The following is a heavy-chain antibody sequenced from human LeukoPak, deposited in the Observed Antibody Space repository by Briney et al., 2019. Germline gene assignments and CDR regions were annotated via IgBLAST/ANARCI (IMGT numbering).Heavy chain of an antibody. CDR2: IYSGGST. CDR3: ATTQRPSGWYYY. V-gene: IGHV3-66*01. J-gene: IGHJ4*02. D-gene: IGHD6-19*01. Sequence: GGSLRLSCAASGFTVSSNYMSWVRQAPGKGLEWVSVIYSGGSTYYADSVKGRFTISRDNSKNTLYLQMNSLRAEDTAVYYCATTQRPSGWYYYWGQGTLVTVSS. CDR1: GFTVSSNY.